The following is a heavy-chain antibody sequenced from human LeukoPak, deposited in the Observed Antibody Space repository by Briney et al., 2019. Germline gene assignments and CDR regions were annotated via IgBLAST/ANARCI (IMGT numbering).Heavy chain of an antibody. CDR2: ISNDGSRK. V-gene: IGHV3-30*03. J-gene: IGHJ4*02. CDR1: GFTFSRHG. Sequence: GGSLRLSCAPSGFTFSRHGMHWVRQAPGKGLEWVAIISNDGSRKYYAHSVEGRFTISRDNSKNTLYLQMDSLRAEDTAVYYCARDRAWNYFDYWGQGTLVTVPS. CDR3: ARDRAWNYFDY. D-gene: IGHD3-3*01.